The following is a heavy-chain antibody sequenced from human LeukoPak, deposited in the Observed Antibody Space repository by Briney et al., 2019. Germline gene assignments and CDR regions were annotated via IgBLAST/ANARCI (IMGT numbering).Heavy chain of an antibody. Sequence: PGGSLRLSCAAAGFTFSSYAMSWVRQAPGKGLEWVSSISSSSSYIYYADSVKGRFTISRDNAKNSLYLQMNSLRAEDTAVYYCARGAGFLQWLPPHLDYWGQGTLVTVSS. D-gene: IGHD3-3*01. V-gene: IGHV3-21*01. CDR3: ARGAGFLQWLPPHLDY. J-gene: IGHJ4*02. CDR1: GFTFSSYA. CDR2: ISSSSSYI.